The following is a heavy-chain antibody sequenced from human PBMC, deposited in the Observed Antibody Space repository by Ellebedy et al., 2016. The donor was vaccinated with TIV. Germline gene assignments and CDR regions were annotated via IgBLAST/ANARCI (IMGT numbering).Heavy chain of an antibody. CDR2: TTQRGAT. CDR3: ARETFNDVDLILWGVLDI. CDR1: GFTVSSTY. J-gene: IGHJ3*02. V-gene: IGHV3-66*01. D-gene: IGHD2-21*01. Sequence: GGSLRLSCAASGFTVSSTYMSWVRQAPGKGLEWVALTTQRGATYYADSVKVRFTMSRDSSQNTLRLQMNSLKVEDTAVYFCARETFNDVDLILWGVLDIWGQGTMVAVSS.